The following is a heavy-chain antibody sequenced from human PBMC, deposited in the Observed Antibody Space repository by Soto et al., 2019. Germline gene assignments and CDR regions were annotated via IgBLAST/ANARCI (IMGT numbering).Heavy chain of an antibody. Sequence: ASVKVSCKASGYTFTGYYMHWVRQAPGQGLEWMGWINPNSGGTNYAQKFQGRVTMTRDTSISTAYMELSRLRSDDTAVYYCAREDSSGSYYYYYGMDVWGQGTTVTASS. CDR1: GYTFTGYY. V-gene: IGHV1-2*02. J-gene: IGHJ6*02. D-gene: IGHD6-19*01. CDR2: INPNSGGT. CDR3: AREDSSGSYYYYYGMDV.